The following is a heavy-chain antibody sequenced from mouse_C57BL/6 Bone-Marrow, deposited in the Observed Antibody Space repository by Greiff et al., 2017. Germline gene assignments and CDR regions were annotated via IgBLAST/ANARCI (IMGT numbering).Heavy chain of an antibody. J-gene: IGHJ2*01. CDR1: GFNIKDDY. CDR3: TTSGIHPPGDY. Sequence: EVQVVESGAELVRPGASVKLSCTASGFNIKDDYMHWVKQRPEQGLEWIGWIDPENGDTEYASKFQGKATITADTSSNTAYLQLSSLTSEDSAVYYCTTSGIHPPGDYWGQGTTLTVSS. D-gene: IGHD5-2*01. CDR2: IDPENGDT. V-gene: IGHV14-4*01.